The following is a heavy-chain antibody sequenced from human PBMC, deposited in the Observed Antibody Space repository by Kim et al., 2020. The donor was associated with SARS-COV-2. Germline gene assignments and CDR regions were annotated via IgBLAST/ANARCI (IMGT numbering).Heavy chain of an antibody. V-gene: IGHV4-59*01. J-gene: IGHJ4*02. D-gene: IGHD3-10*01. Sequence: YKPSLKSRVTISVDTSKNQFSLKRSYVTAADTAVYYCARDRLTWFGELAVWGQGTLVTVSS. CDR3: ARDRLTWFGELAV.